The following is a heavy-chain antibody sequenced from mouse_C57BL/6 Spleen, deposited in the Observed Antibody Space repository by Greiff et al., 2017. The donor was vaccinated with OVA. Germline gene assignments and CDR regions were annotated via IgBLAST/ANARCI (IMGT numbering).Heavy chain of an antibody. CDR2: IDPSDSYT. J-gene: IGHJ4*01. CDR3: ARRGPAGYAMDY. CDR1: GYTFTSYW. V-gene: IGHV1-69*01. Sequence: QVQLQQSGAELVMPGASVKLSCKASGYTFTSYWMHWVKQRPGQGLEWIGEIDPSDSYTNYNQKFKGKSTLTVDKSSSTAYMQLSSLTSEDSAVYYCARRGPAGYAMDYWGQGTSVTVSS.